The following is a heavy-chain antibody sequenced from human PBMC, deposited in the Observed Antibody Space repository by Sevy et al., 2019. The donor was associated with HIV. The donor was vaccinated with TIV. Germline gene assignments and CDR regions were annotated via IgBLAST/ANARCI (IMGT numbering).Heavy chain of an antibody. J-gene: IGHJ4*02. CDR2: ISSSGSTI. CDR1: GFTFSDYY. D-gene: IGHD3-22*01. CDR3: ARDIPPYYYDSSGYYYGFDSMYFDY. Sequence: WGSLRLSCAASGFTFSDYYMSWIRQAPGKGLEWVSYISSSGSTIYYADSVKGRFTISRDNAKNSLYLQMNSLRAEDTAVYYCARDIPPYYYDSSGYYYGFDSMYFDYWGQGTLVTVSS. V-gene: IGHV3-11*01.